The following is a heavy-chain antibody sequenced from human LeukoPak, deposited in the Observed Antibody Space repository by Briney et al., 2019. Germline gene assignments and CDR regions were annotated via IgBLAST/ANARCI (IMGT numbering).Heavy chain of an antibody. CDR1: GFTFSSYS. J-gene: IGHJ4*02. CDR3: VRDSDDYYWALDF. D-gene: IGHD3-10*01. Sequence: GGSLRLSCAASGFTFSSYSMNWVRQAPGKGLEWVSYISTSSSTIYYADSVKGRFTISRDNAKNSLYLQMNSLRAEDTAVYYCVRDSDDYYWALDFWGQGTPVTVSS. V-gene: IGHV3-48*01. CDR2: ISTSSSTI.